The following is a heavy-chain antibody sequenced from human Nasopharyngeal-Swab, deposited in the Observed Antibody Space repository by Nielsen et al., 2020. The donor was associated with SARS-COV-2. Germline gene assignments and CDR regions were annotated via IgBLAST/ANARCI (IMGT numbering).Heavy chain of an antibody. CDR2: INPNSGGT. V-gene: IGHV1-2*06. CDR1: GYTFTDYY. Sequence: ASVKVSCKASGYTFTDYYMHWVRQAPGQGHEWMGRINPNSGGTNYAQKFQGRVTMTRDTSISTAYMELSRLTSDDTAVYYCARRGATTMTTSPFDFWGQGTLVTVSS. J-gene: IGHJ4*02. CDR3: ARRGATTMTTSPFDF. D-gene: IGHD4-11*01.